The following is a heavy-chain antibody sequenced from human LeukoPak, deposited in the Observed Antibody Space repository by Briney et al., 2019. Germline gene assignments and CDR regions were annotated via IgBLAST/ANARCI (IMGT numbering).Heavy chain of an antibody. D-gene: IGHD3-22*01. V-gene: IGHV3-48*04. J-gene: IGHJ4*02. CDR3: ARDRISYYYDSSNFYDC. Sequence: GGSLRLSCAASGFTFSSYSMNWVRQAPGKGLEWVSYISSSGSTIYYADSVKGRFTISRDNAKNSLYLQMNSLRAEDTAVYYCARDRISYYYDSSNFYDCWGQGTLVTVSS. CDR1: GFTFSSYS. CDR2: ISSSGSTI.